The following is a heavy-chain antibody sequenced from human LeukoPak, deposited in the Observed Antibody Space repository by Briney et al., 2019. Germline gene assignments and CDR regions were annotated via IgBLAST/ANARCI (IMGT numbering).Heavy chain of an antibody. CDR3: AKAGGLVVVVAATPLPFWFDP. CDR2: ISGSGGST. V-gene: IGHV3-23*01. Sequence: QAGGSLRLSCAASGFTFSSYAMSWVRQAPGKGLEWVSAISGSGGSTYYADSVKGRFTISRDNSKNTLYLQMNSLRAEDTAVYYCAKAGGLVVVVAATPLPFWFDPWGQGTLVTVSS. J-gene: IGHJ5*02. D-gene: IGHD2-15*01. CDR1: GFTFSSYA.